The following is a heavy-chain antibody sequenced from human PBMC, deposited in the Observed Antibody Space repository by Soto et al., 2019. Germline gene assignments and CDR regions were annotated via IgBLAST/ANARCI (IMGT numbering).Heavy chain of an antibody. J-gene: IGHJ6*02. CDR3: AKVRRVLRYFDWLGEQYGMDV. V-gene: IGHV3-23*01. CDR1: GFTFSSYA. CDR2: ISGSGGST. Sequence: GGSLRLSCAASGFTFSSYAMSWVRQAPGKGLEWVSAISGSGGSTYYADSVKGRFTISRDNSKNTLYLQMNSLRAEDTAVYYCAKVRRVLRYFDWLGEQYGMDVWGQGTTVTVSS. D-gene: IGHD3-9*01.